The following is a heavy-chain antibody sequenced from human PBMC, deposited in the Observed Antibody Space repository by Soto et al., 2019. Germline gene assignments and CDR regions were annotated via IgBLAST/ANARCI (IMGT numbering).Heavy chain of an antibody. Sequence: EVQLVETGGGLIQPGGSLRLSCAASGFTVSSNYMSWVRQAPGKGLEWVSVIYSGGSTYYADSMKGRFTISRDNSKNTLYLQMNSLRAEDTAVYYCARDNREYYFDYWGQGTLVTVSS. CDR2: IYSGGST. J-gene: IGHJ4*02. V-gene: IGHV3-53*02. CDR3: ARDNREYYFDY. CDR1: GFTVSSNY.